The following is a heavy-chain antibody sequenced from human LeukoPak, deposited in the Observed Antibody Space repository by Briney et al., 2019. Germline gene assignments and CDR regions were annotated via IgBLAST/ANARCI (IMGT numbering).Heavy chain of an antibody. Sequence: ASVKVSCKASGYAFTGYGISWVRQAPGQGLEWMGWISAYNDNTNYVQKLQGRVTMTTDISTSTAYMELRSLGSDDTAVYYCARVDILAGFYTYFDYWGQGTLLTVSS. CDR1: GYAFTGYG. V-gene: IGHV1-18*04. D-gene: IGHD3-9*01. CDR2: ISAYNDNT. J-gene: IGHJ4*02. CDR3: ARVDILAGFYTYFDY.